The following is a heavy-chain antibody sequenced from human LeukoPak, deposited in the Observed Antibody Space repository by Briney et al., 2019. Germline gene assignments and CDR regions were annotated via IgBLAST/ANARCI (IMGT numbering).Heavy chain of an antibody. J-gene: IGHJ4*02. Sequence: ASVKVSCKASGYTFTGYYMHWVRQAPGQGLEWMGWINPNSGGTNYAQKFQGRVTMTRDTSISTAYMELSRLRSDDTAVYYCARTARLMVRGVIIKVFDYWGQGTLVTVSS. CDR2: INPNSGGT. V-gene: IGHV1-2*02. CDR3: ARTARLMVRGVIIKVFDY. CDR1: GYTFTGYY. D-gene: IGHD3-10*01.